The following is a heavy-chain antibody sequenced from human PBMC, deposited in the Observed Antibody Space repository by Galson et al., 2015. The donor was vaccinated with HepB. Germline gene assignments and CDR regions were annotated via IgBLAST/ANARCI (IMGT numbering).Heavy chain of an antibody. CDR1: GFTFSGSA. Sequence: SLRLSCAASGFTFSGSAMHWVRQASGKGLEWVGRIRSKANSYATAYAASVKGRFTISRDDSKNTAYLQMNSLKTEDTAVYYCTTLTVTTGWDFDYWGQGTLVTVSS. CDR3: TTLTVTTGWDFDY. D-gene: IGHD4-17*01. V-gene: IGHV3-73*01. J-gene: IGHJ4*02. CDR2: IRSKANSYAT.